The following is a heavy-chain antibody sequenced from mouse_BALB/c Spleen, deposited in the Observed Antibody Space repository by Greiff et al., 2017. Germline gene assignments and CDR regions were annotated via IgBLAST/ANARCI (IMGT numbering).Heavy chain of an antibody. CDR1: GFAFSSYD. CDR2: ISSGGGST. Sequence: EVMLVESGGGLVKPGGSLKLSCAASGFAFSSYDMSWVRQTPEKRLEWVAYISSGGGSTYYPDTVKGRFTISRDNAKNTLYLQMSSLKSEDTAMYYCARQTTAHYFDYWGQGTTLTVSS. V-gene: IGHV5-12-1*01. D-gene: IGHD1-2*01. J-gene: IGHJ2*01. CDR3: ARQTTAHYFDY.